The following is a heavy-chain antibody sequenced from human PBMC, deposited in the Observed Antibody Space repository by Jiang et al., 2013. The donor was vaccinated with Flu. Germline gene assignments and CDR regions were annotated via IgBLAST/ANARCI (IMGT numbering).Heavy chain of an antibody. Sequence: KPSETLSLTCAVYGGSFSGYYWSWIRQPPGKGLEWIGEINHSGSTNYNPSLKSRVTISVDTSKNQFSLKLSSVTAADTAVYYCARGYDTGGAYYYYGMDVWGQGTTVTVSS. V-gene: IGHV4-34*01. CDR3: ARGYDTGGAYYYYGMDV. CDR2: INHSGST. D-gene: IGHD3-9*01. CDR1: GGSFSGYY. J-gene: IGHJ6*02.